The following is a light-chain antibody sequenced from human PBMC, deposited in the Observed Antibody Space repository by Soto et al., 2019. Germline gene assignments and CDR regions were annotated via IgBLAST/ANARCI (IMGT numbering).Light chain of an antibody. CDR1: SSDVGSYNL. CDR3: CSYGGSSNVV. CDR2: EGS. Sequence: QSALTQPASVSGSPGQSITISCTATSSDVGSYNLVSWYQQHPGKAPQLMIYEGSKRSSGFSNHFSGSKSGNTASLTISGLQPEDEADYYCCSYGGSSNVVFGGGTKLTVL. V-gene: IGLV2-23*01. J-gene: IGLJ2*01.